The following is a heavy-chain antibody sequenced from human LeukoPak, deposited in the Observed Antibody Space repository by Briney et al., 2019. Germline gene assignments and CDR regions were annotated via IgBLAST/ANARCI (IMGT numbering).Heavy chain of an antibody. Sequence: GGSLRLSCVASGFTFSDYYMSWIRRAPGKGLEWVSYISSSGSTIYYADSVKGRFTISRDNAKNSLYLQMNSLRAEDTAVYYCAREAALRYFDWLHDYWGQGTLVTVSS. D-gene: IGHD3-9*01. CDR3: AREAALRYFDWLHDY. J-gene: IGHJ4*02. CDR2: ISSSGSTI. CDR1: GFTFSDYY. V-gene: IGHV3-11*01.